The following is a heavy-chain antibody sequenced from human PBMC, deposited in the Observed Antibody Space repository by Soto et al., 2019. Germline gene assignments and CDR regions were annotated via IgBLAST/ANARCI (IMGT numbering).Heavy chain of an antibody. J-gene: IGHJ6*02. CDR2: ISYDGSNR. CDR3: AKTKQQLGDYYYAMDV. D-gene: IGHD6-13*01. CDR1: GFTFRTYG. V-gene: IGHV3-30*18. Sequence: QVQLVESGGGVVHPGRSLRLSCAASGFTFRTYGMHWVRQAPGKGLEWVALISYDGSNRYYADSVKGRFTISSDTSKNTLFLQMNSLRPEDTAVYYCAKTKQQLGDYYYAMDVWGQGTTVIVSS.